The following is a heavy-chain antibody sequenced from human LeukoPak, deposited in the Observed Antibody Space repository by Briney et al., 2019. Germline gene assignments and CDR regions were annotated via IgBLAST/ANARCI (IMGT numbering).Heavy chain of an antibody. Sequence: SETLSLTCTVSGGSISSSSYYWGWIRQPPGKGLEWIGSIYYSGSTYYNPSLKSRVTISVDTSKNQFSLKLSSVTAADTAVYYCARLVGYCSSTSCYAGGWFDPWGQGTLVTVSS. CDR1: GGSISSSSYY. V-gene: IGHV4-39*01. CDR3: ARLVGYCSSTSCYAGGWFDP. D-gene: IGHD2-2*01. J-gene: IGHJ5*02. CDR2: IYYSGST.